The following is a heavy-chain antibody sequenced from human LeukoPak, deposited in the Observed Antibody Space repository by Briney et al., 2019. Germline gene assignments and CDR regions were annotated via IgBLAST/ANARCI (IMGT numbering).Heavy chain of an antibody. D-gene: IGHD3-16*01. J-gene: IGHJ3*02. CDR2: INHSGGT. V-gene: IGHV4-34*01. CDR1: GVSFSDYY. Sequence: SETLSLTCAVYGVSFSDYYWSWIRQPPGKGLEWIGEINHSGGTNYNPSLKSRVTISVDTSKNQFSLKLSSVTAADTAVYYCARGLYTFDIWGQGTMVTVSS. CDR3: ARGLYTFDI.